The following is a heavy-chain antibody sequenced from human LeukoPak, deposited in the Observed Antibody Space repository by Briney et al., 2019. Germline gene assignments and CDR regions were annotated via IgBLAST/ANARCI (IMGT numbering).Heavy chain of an antibody. J-gene: IGHJ4*02. D-gene: IGHD1-26*01. CDR3: ARGGGSYQYYFDY. Sequence: PSETLSLTCTVSGGSISSSSYYWGWIRQPPGKGLESIGSIYYSGSTYYNPSLKSRVTISVDTSKNQFSLNLSSVTAADTAVYYCARGGGSYQYYFDYWGQGTLVTVSS. CDR1: GGSISSSSYY. V-gene: IGHV4-39*07. CDR2: IYYSGST.